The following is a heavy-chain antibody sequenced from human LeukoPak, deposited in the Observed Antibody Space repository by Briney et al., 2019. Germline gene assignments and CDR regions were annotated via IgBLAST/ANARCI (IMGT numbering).Heavy chain of an antibody. CDR1: GFTLSSYA. CDR2: ISYDGGNK. Sequence: GGSLRLSCAASGFTLSSYAMHWVRQAPGKGLEWVAVISYDGGNKYYADSVKGRFTISRDNSKNTLYLQMNSLRAEDTAVYCCARGSDFDWLLSSFDYRGQGTLVTVSS. CDR3: ARGSDFDWLLSSFDY. J-gene: IGHJ4*02. V-gene: IGHV3-30-3*01. D-gene: IGHD3-9*01.